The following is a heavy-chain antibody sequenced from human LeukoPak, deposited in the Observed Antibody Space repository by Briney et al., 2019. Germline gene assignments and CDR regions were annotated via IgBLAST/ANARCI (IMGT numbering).Heavy chain of an antibody. D-gene: IGHD2-21*02. Sequence: ASVKVSCKTSGYSFTSHDISWLRQAPGQGLEWMGWMNAQSGDGHSAPKFQGRVAMTRDISTNTAYMELRSLRSDDTAVYYCARGLGYCGGDCFSSWYLDVWGHGTLVTVSS. J-gene: IGHJ2*01. V-gene: IGHV1-8*01. CDR1: GYSFTSHD. CDR2: MNAQSGDG. CDR3: ARGLGYCGGDCFSSWYLDV.